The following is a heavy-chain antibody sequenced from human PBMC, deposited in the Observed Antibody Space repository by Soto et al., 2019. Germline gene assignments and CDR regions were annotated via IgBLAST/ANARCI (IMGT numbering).Heavy chain of an antibody. V-gene: IGHV3-21*01. CDR2: ISSSSSYI. D-gene: IGHD3-22*01. J-gene: IGHJ4*02. CDR3: ATLRDYYDSSDFDY. Sequence: PGGSLRLSCAASGFTFSSYSMNWVRQAPGKGLEWVSSISSSSSYIYYADSVRGRFTISRDNAKNSLYLQMNSLRAEDTAVYYCATLRDYYDSSDFDYWGQGTLVTVSS. CDR1: GFTFSSYS.